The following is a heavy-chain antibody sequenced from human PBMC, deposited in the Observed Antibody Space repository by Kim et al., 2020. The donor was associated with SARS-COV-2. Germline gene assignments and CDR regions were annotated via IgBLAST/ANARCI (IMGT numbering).Heavy chain of an antibody. D-gene: IGHD6-19*01. CDR3: VKDNVVGSPFDAFHV. Sequence: GGSLRLSCAASGFTFGDHAMHWVRQAPGKGLEWVSGISWNSATIAYADSVKGRFTISRDNAKNSLYLQMNSLSAEDSAFYYCVKDNVVGSPFDAFHVWGQGTMVTVSS. CDR2: ISWNSATI. V-gene: IGHV3-9*01. J-gene: IGHJ3*01. CDR1: GFTFGDHA.